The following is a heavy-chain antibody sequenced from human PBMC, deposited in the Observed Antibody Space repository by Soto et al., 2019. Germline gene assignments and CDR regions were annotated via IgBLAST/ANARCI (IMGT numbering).Heavy chain of an antibody. V-gene: IGHV6-1*01. CDR2: TYYRSKWYN. J-gene: IGHJ6*02. CDR1: GDSVSSNSAA. CDR3: ARDLWSSSSLSYYYGMDV. Sequence: SQTLSLTCAISGDSVSSNSAAWNWIRQSPSRGLEWLGRTYYRSKWYNDYAVSVKSRITINPDTSKNQFSLQLNSVTPEDTAVYYCARDLWSSSSLSYYYGMDVWGQGTTVTVSS. D-gene: IGHD6-6*01.